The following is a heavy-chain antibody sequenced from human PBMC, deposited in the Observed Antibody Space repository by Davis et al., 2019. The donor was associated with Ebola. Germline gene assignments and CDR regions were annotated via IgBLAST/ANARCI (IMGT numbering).Heavy chain of an antibody. Sequence: ASVKVSCKASGYTFSSYGISWVRQAPGQGLEWMGWISGYEDNTNYAPRFQGRITLTKDRATSTVYMELRSLTSDDTAVYYCARVVTLPWFDPWGQGTLVTVSS. CDR1: GYTFSSYG. V-gene: IGHV1-18*01. D-gene: IGHD1-26*01. CDR2: ISGYEDNT. CDR3: ARVVTLPWFDP. J-gene: IGHJ5*02.